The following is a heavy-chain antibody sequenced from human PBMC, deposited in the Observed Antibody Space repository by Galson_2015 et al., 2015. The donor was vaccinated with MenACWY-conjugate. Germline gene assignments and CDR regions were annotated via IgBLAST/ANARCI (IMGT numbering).Heavy chain of an antibody. CDR1: GFTFSSFR. CDR2: ISATSATI. J-gene: IGHJ4*02. Sequence: SLRLSCAASGFTFSSFRMNWVRQAPGKGLEWVSSISATSATIYYADSVKGRFTISRDNAKNSLYLQMNSLRAEDTAVYYCAKDLRLWFSWGQGTLVTGSS. D-gene: IGHD3-10*01. V-gene: IGHV3-21*01. CDR3: AKDLRLWFS.